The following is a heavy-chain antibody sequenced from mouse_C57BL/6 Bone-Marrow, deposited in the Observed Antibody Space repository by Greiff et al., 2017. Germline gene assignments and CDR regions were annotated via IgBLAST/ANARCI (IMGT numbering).Heavy chain of an antibody. CDR3: ASPLRYRFDY. Sequence: VHLVESGPELVKPGASVKISCKASGYAFSSSWMNWVKQRPGKGLEWIGRIYPGDGDTNYNGKFKGKATLTADKSSSTAYMQLSSLTSEDSAVYFCASPLRYRFDYWGQGTTLTVSS. V-gene: IGHV1-82*01. D-gene: IGHD1-1*01. CDR2: IYPGDGDT. CDR1: GYAFSSSW. J-gene: IGHJ2*01.